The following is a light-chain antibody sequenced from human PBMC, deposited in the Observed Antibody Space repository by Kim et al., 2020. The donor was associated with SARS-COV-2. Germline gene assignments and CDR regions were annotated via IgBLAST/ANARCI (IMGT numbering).Light chain of an antibody. J-gene: IGLJ3*02. Sequence: SYELTQPPSVSVSPGQTASITCSGSKLGDKYAYWYQKKPGQSPVLVIYQHTKRPSGISQRFSGSSSGNTATLNISRAQTMDEADYYCQAWESSTAVFGGG. CDR3: QAWESSTAV. V-gene: IGLV3-1*01. CDR1: KLGDKY. CDR2: QHT.